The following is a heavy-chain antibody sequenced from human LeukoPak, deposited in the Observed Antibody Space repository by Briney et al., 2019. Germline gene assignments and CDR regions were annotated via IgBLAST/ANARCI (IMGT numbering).Heavy chain of an antibody. J-gene: IGHJ4*02. V-gene: IGHV3-74*01. CDR3: ARGGFRAYYCDS. Sequence: GGSLRLSCAASGFTFSSYWMHWVRQAPGKGLVWVSRINSDGSTTNYADSVKGRFTISRDNAKNTLYLQMNSLRAEDTAVYYCARGGFRAYYCDSWGQGTLVTVSS. CDR1: GFTFSSYW. D-gene: IGHD3-10*01. CDR2: INSDGSTT.